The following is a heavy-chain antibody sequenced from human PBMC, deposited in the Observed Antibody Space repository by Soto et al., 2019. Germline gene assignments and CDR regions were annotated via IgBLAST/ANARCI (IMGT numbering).Heavy chain of an antibody. J-gene: IGHJ5*02. CDR1: GGTFSRST. Sequence: VSCKASGGTFSRSTISWVRQAPGQGLEWMGRIIPILGIANYAQKFQGRVTITADKSTSTAYMELSSLRFEDTAVYYCARERAATGSDWFDPWGQGTLVTVS. D-gene: IGHD2-15*01. V-gene: IGHV1-69*04. CDR3: ARERAATGSDWFDP. CDR2: IIPILGIA.